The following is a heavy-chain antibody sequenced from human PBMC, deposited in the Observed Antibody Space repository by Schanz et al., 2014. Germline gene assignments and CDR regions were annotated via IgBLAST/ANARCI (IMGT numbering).Heavy chain of an antibody. CDR2: ISHDGYST. V-gene: IGHV3-64*04. D-gene: IGHD3-10*01. Sequence: EQLVESGGGLVQPGGSLRLSCAASGFSFSTYWMSWVRQAPGKGLEYVSAISHDGYSTYYADSVKGRFTISRDNAKNSLYLQMNSLRAEDTAVYYCARIGGSVFDYWAQGTLVTVSS. J-gene: IGHJ4*02. CDR3: ARIGGSVFDY. CDR1: GFSFSTYW.